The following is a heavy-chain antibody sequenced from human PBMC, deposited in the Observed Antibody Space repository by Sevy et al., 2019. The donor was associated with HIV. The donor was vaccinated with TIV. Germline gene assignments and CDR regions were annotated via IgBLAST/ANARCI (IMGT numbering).Heavy chain of an antibody. D-gene: IGHD2-2*01. V-gene: IGHV3-11*01. J-gene: IGHJ6*02. CDR3: ARANAEYYYYGMDV. CDR2: ISSSGSTI. Sequence: GGSLRLSCAASGFTFSDYYMSWIRQAPGKGLEWVSYISSSGSTIYYADSVKGRFTISRDNAKNSLYLQMNSLRAEDTAVYYCARANAEYYYYGMDVWGQGTTVTVSS. CDR1: GFTFSDYY.